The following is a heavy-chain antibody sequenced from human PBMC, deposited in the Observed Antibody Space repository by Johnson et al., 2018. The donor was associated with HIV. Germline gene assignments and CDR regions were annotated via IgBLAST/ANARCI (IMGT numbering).Heavy chain of an antibody. V-gene: IGHV3-30*14. CDR1: GLTFKNVW. J-gene: IGHJ3*02. Sequence: QVQLVESGGGLVKSGGSLRLSCAASGLTFKNVWMSWVRQAPGKGLEWVAVISYDGSNKYYADSVKGRFTISRDNSKNTLYLQMNSLRAEDTAVYYCARESDILTGYPNAFDIWGQGTMVTVSS. CDR3: ARESDILTGYPNAFDI. D-gene: IGHD3-9*01. CDR2: ISYDGSNK.